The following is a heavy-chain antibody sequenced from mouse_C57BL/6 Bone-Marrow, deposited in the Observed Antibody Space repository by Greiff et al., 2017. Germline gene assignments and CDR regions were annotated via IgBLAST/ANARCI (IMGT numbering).Heavy chain of an antibody. J-gene: IGHJ1*03. CDR2: INPNNGGT. Sequence: EVQLQQSGPELVKPGASVKISCKASGYTFTDYYMNWVKQSHGKSLEWIGDINPNNGGTSYNQKFKGKATLTVDKSSSTAYMELRSLTSEDSAVYYCARGDWGRWYFDVWGTGTTGTVSS. V-gene: IGHV1-26*01. CDR1: GYTFTDYY. CDR3: ARGDWGRWYFDV. D-gene: IGHD4-1*01.